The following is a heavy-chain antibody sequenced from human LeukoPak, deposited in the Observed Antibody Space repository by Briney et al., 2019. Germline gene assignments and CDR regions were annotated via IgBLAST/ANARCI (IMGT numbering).Heavy chain of an antibody. V-gene: IGHV1-8*01. Sequence: RASVKVSCKASGYTFTSYDINWVRQATGQGLEWMGWMNPNSGNTGYAQKFQGRVTMTRNTSISTAYMELSSLRSEDTAVYYCARGARWPKLERRGGFDYWGQGTLVTVSS. CDR2: MNPNSGNT. J-gene: IGHJ4*02. D-gene: IGHD1-1*01. CDR1: GYTFTSYD. CDR3: ARGARWPKLERRGGFDY.